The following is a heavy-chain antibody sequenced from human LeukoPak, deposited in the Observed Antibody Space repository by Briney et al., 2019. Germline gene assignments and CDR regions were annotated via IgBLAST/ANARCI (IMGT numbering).Heavy chain of an antibody. D-gene: IGHD5-18*01. Sequence: SETLSLTCTVSGGSISRYYWSWIRQPAGKGLEWIGRIYTSGSTNYNPSLKSRVSMSVDTSKNLFSLKLSSVTAEDTAIYYCARDSDSYGPDFDYWGQGTLVTVSS. J-gene: IGHJ4*02. CDR3: ARDSDSYGPDFDY. CDR1: GGSISRYY. CDR2: IYTSGST. V-gene: IGHV4-4*07.